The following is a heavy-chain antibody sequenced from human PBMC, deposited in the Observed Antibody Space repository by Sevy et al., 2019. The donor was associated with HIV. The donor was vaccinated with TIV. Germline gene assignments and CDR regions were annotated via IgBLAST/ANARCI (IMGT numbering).Heavy chain of an antibody. CDR1: GFTFSNYA. J-gene: IGHJ4*02. CDR3: ARDPTYYSSSWFFDY. V-gene: IGHV3-21*01. D-gene: IGHD6-13*01. CDR2: ISSSSSYI. Sequence: GGSLRLSCAASGFTFSNYAMNWVRQAPGKGLEWVSSISSSSSYIYYADSVKGRFTISRDNAKNSLYLQMNSLRAEDTAVYYCARDPTYYSSSWFFDYWGQGTLVTVSS.